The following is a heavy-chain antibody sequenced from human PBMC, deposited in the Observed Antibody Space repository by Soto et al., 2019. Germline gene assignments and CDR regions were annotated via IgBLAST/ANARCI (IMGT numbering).Heavy chain of an antibody. CDR1: GGSISSYY. CDR2: IYYSGST. D-gene: IGHD3-9*01. CDR3: ARDQRYFDWLSRPYYYYGMDV. J-gene: IGHJ6*02. V-gene: IGHV4-59*01. Sequence: SSETLSLTCTVSGGSISSYYWSWIRQPPGKGLEWIGYIYYSGSTNYNPSLKSRVTISVDTSKNQFSLKLSSVTAADTAVYYCARDQRYFDWLSRPYYYYGMDVWGQGTTVTVSS.